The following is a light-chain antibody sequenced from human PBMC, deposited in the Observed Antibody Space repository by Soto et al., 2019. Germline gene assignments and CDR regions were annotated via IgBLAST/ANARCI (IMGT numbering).Light chain of an antibody. CDR2: GAS. J-gene: IGKJ1*01. V-gene: IGKV3-20*01. CDR1: QSVSNNY. CDR3: QQYCSSGT. Sequence: EMVLKQSPGTLSLSPGERPTLSCRASQSVSNNYLAWYQQKPGQAPRLLIYGASNRATGIPDRFSGSGSGTDFTLTISRLEPEDFAVYYCQQYCSSGTFGQGTKVDI.